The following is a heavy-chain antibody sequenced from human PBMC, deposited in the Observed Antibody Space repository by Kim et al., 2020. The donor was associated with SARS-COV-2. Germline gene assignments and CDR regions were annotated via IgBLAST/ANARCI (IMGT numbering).Heavy chain of an antibody. Sequence: SETLSLTCAVSGGSISSSNWWSWVRQPPGKGLEWIGEIYHSGSTNYNPSLKSRVTISVDKSKNQFSLKLSSVTAADTAVYCCARDPSNYYGSGSYYDGGGYWGQGTLVTVSS. CDR1: GGSISSSNW. V-gene: IGHV4-4*01. CDR3: ARDPSNYYGSGSYYDGGGY. J-gene: IGHJ4*02. D-gene: IGHD3-10*01. CDR2: IYHSGST.